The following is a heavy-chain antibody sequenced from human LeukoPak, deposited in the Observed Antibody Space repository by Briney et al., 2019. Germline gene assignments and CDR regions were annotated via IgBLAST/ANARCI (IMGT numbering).Heavy chain of an antibody. CDR3: ARDDNWNDKPFDH. CDR2: IGSSGTTI. V-gene: IGHV3-48*03. J-gene: IGHJ4*02. CDR1: GFTFSSYE. Sequence: GGSLRLSCAASGFTFSSYEMNWVRQAPGKGLEWDSYIGSSGTTIYYADSVKGRFTISRDNAKNSLYLQMNSLRAEDTAVYYCARDDNWNDKPFDHWGQGVLVTVSS. D-gene: IGHD1-20*01.